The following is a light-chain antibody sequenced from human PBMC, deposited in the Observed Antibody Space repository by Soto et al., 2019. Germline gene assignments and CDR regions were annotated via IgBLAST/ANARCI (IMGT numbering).Light chain of an antibody. CDR1: QSVSSK. CDR3: QQYNNWPPLT. V-gene: IGKV3-15*01. CDR2: GAS. J-gene: IGKJ4*01. Sequence: EIVLTQSPGTLSLSPGERATLSCRASQSVSSKLAWYQHKPGQAPRLLIYGASTRATGIPARFSGSGSGTEFTLTISSLQSEDFAVYYCQQYNNWPPLTFGGGTKVDIK.